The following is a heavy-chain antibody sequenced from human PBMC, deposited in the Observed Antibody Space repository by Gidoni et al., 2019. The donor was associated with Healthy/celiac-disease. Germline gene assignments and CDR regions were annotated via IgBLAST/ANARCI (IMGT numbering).Heavy chain of an antibody. CDR2: ISYDGSNK. CDR1: GFPFSSSA. Sequence: QVQLVESGGGVVQPGRSLRLSCAASGFPFSSSAMRWVRQAPGKGLEWVAVISYDGSNKYYADSVKGRFTISRDNSKNTLYLQMNSLRAEDTAVYYCARDLTLRGTMVRGVIGYWGQGTLVTVSS. J-gene: IGHJ4*02. CDR3: ARDLTLRGTMVRGVIGY. V-gene: IGHV3-30*01. D-gene: IGHD3-10*01.